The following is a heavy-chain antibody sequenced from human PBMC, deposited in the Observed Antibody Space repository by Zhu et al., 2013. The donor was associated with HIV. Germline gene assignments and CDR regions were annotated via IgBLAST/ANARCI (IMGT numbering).Heavy chain of an antibody. D-gene: IGHD3-22*01. V-gene: IGHV1-69*01. J-gene: IGHJ4*02. Sequence: QVQLVQSVSELKKPGSSVKVSCKASGGTFSSYAINWVRQAPGQGLEWMGGIIPIFGTANYAQKFQGRVTITADESTSTAYMELSSLRSEDTAVYYCGRHHNSGYYSYFDYWGQGTLVTVSS. CDR3: GRHHNSGYYSYFDY. CDR2: IIPIFGTA. CDR1: GGTFSSYA.